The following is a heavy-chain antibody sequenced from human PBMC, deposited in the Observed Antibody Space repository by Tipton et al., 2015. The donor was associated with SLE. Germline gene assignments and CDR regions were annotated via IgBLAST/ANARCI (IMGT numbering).Heavy chain of an antibody. CDR3: ARDNGRYGDYDY. J-gene: IGHJ4*02. CDR2: ISYDGSNK. Sequence: SLRLSCAASGLTFSNFAMSWVRQAPGKGLEWVAVISYDGSNKYYADSVKGRFTISRDNSKNTLYLQMNSLRAEDTAVYYCARDNGRYGDYDYWGQGTLVTVSS. V-gene: IGHV3-30-3*01. CDR1: GLTFSNFA. D-gene: IGHD1-1*01.